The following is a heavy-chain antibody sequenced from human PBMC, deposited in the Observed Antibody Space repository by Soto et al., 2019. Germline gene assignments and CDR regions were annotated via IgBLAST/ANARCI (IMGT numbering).Heavy chain of an antibody. J-gene: IGHJ6*02. V-gene: IGHV1-18*01. Sequence: QVQLVQSGAEVKKPGASVKVSCRASGYTFTSYVISWVRQAPAQGLEWMGWISAYNGNTNFAQKLQGRVTMNTDTSKSTAYMELRSLRSDDTAVYYCARVVATVAGPYGMDVWGQGTTVTVSS. CDR3: ARVVATVAGPYGMDV. D-gene: IGHD6-19*01. CDR2: ISAYNGNT. CDR1: GYTFTSYV.